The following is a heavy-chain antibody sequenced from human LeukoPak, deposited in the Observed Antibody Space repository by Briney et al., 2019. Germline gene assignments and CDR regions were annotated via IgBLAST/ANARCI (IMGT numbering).Heavy chain of an antibody. J-gene: IGHJ3*02. Sequence: ASVKVSCKVSGYTHTELSMHWVRQAPGKGLEWMGGFDPEDGETIYAQKFQGRVTMTEDTSTDTAYMELSSLRSEDTAVYYCATGGVGARRPGDAFDIWGQGTMVTVSS. CDR2: FDPEDGET. V-gene: IGHV1-24*01. D-gene: IGHD1-26*01. CDR3: ATGGVGARRPGDAFDI. CDR1: GYTHTELS.